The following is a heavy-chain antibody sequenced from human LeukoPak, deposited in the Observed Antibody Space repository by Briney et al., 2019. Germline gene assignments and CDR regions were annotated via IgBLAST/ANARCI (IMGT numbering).Heavy chain of an antibody. CDR3: ARGGLRVSGIFGVVTRPYYYFDY. V-gene: IGHV4-30-2*01. CDR2: IYHSGST. J-gene: IGHJ4*02. Sequence: SQTLSLTCAVSGGSISSGDYSWSWIRQPPGKGLEWIGYIYHSGSTYYNPSLKSRVTISVDTSKNQFSLKLSSVTAADTAVYYCARGGLRVSGIFGVVTRPYYYFDYWGQGTLSPSPQ. CDR1: GGSISSGDYS. D-gene: IGHD3-3*01.